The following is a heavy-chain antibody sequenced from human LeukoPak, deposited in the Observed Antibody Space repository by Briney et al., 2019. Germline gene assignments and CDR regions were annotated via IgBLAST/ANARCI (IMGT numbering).Heavy chain of an antibody. CDR3: ARMGFGELLSPLDY. CDR1: GGSISSSSYY. Sequence: SETLSLTCTVSGGSISSSSYYWGWIRQPPGKGPEWIGNIYYSGSTYYNPSLKSRVTISLDTSKNQFSLKLSSVTAADTAVYYCARMGFGELLSPLDYWGQGTLVTVSS. CDR2: IYYSGST. V-gene: IGHV4-39*01. J-gene: IGHJ4*02. D-gene: IGHD3-10*01.